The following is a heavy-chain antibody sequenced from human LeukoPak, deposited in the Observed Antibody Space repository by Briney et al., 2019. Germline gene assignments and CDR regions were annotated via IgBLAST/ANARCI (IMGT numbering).Heavy chain of an antibody. J-gene: IGHJ4*02. CDR2: VSAYNGNT. CDR3: AGGRVPYCGGDCPFDY. V-gene: IGHV1-18*01. Sequence: ASVKVSCKASGYTFTSYGISWVRQAPGQGLEWMGWVSAYNGNTIYAQKLQGRVTMTTDTSTSTAYMELRSLRSDDTAVYYCAGGRVPYCGGDCPFDYWGQGTLVTVSS. D-gene: IGHD2-21*02. CDR1: GYTFTSYG.